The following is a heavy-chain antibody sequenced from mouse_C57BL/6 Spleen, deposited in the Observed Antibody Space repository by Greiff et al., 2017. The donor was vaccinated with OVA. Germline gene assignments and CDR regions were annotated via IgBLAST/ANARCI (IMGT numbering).Heavy chain of an antibody. D-gene: IGHD3-2*02. CDR3: ARETAQAIYFDY. V-gene: IGHV5-16*01. CDR2: INYDGSST. CDR1: GFTFSDYY. Sequence: EVHLVESEGGLVQPGSSMKLSCTASGFTFSDYYMAWVRQVPEKGLEWVANINYDGSSTYYLDSLKSRFIISRDNAKNILYLQMSSLKSEDTATYYCARETAQAIYFDYWGQGTTLTVSS. J-gene: IGHJ2*01.